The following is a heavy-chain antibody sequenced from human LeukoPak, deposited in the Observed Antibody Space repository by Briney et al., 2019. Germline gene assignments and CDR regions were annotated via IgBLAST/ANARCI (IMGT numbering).Heavy chain of an antibody. J-gene: IGHJ4*02. CDR3: AREVVSIPSYFDS. D-gene: IGHD2-15*01. CDR2: IYSGGST. V-gene: IGHV3-53*01. Sequence: TGGSLRLSCAASGFTFSSYAMSWVRQAPGKGLEWVSVIYSGGSTYYADSVKGRFTISRDNSKNTLYLLMNSLIPEDTAVYYCAREVVSIPSYFDSWGQGTLVTVSS. CDR1: GFTFSSYA.